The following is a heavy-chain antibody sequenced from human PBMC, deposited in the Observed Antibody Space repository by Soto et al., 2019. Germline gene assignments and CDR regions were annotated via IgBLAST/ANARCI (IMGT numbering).Heavy chain of an antibody. CDR3: FTSLTGYYKYLDY. J-gene: IGHJ4*02. V-gene: IGHV4-39*01. Sequence: SATLSLTCSVSGGSISSSSYYWGWIRQAPGKGLEWIGNIYYSGKTYYTPSLKSRVTISVDTSKNQFSLKLTSVTAADTAVYYCFTSLTGYYKYLDYWGQGTLVTVSS. CDR2: IYYSGKT. CDR1: GGSISSSSYY. D-gene: IGHD3-9*01.